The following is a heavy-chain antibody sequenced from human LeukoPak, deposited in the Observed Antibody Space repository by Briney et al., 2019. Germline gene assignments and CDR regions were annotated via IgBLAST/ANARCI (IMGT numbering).Heavy chain of an antibody. CDR1: GFTFGNYV. CDR3: AKLGSSSSD. V-gene: IGHV3-23*01. D-gene: IGHD2-2*01. J-gene: IGHJ4*02. CDR2: ISGSGGST. Sequence: PGGSLRLSCAASGFTFGNYVMSWVRQAPGKGLEWVSAISGSGGSTYYADAVKGRFTISRDNSKNTLYLQMNSLRAEDTAVYYCAKLGSSSSDWGQGTLVTVSS.